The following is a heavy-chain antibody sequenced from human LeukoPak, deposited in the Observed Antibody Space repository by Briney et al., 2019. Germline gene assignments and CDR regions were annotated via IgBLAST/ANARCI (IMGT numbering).Heavy chain of an antibody. CDR2: IIPILGTA. V-gene: IGHV1-69*16. CDR3: ARGRGYGDY. CDR1: GGTFSSYT. J-gene: IGHJ4*03. Sequence: SVKVSCKASGGTFSSYTISWVRQAPGQGLEWMGGIIPILGTANYAQKFQGRVTMSRNTSISTAYMELSSLRSEDTAVYYCARGRGYGDYWGQGTLVTVSS.